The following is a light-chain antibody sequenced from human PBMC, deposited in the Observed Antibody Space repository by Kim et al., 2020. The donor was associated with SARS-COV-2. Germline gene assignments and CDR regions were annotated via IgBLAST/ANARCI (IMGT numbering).Light chain of an antibody. J-gene: IGLJ3*02. V-gene: IGLV7-46*01. Sequence: QAVVTQEPSLTVSPGGTVTLTCGSNTGAVASGHYPSWLQQKPGQAPRTLIYDTTKKLSWTPARFSGSLLEDKAALTLSGAQPEDEADYYCLVSYANFGVFGGGTKLTVL. CDR2: DTT. CDR1: TGAVASGHY. CDR3: LVSYANFGV.